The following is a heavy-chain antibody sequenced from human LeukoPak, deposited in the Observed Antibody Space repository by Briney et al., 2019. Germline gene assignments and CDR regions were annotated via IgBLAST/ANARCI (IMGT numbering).Heavy chain of an antibody. CDR1: GSRFTSYW. D-gene: IGHD1-1*01. CDR3: ARVTGTTAPNWFDP. J-gene: IGHJ5*02. Sequence: GAPLQISGKGSGSRFTSYWIGRGRPLPGKGLEWMGIIYPGDSDTRYSPSFQGQVTISADKSISTAYLQWSSLKASDTAMYYCARVTGTTAPNWFDPWGQGTLVTVSS. CDR2: IYPGDSDT. V-gene: IGHV5-51*01.